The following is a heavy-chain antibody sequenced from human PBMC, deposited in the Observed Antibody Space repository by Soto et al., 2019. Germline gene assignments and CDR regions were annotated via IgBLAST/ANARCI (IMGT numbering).Heavy chain of an antibody. J-gene: IGHJ4*02. V-gene: IGHV1-18*01. CDR2: ISGHNGIT. CDR1: GYTFTSYG. D-gene: IGHD1-20*01. CDR3: TSRYLEHCFSSGCSAPYDY. Sequence: GASVKVSCKTSGYTFTSYGLSWVRQAPGQRLEWMGWISGHNGITNYAQKFQDRVTMTTDTSTNTAYMELRSLTSDDTAVYYCTSRYLEHCFSSGCSAPYDYWGQGALVTVSS.